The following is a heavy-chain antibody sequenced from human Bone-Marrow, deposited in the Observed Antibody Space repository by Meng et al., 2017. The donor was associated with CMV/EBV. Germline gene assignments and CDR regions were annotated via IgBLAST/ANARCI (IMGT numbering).Heavy chain of an antibody. CDR3: GRGGVAAAKDY. Sequence: LSFAASGFTFRTYRMHWVRQAPGAGLVWVSQIDSDESSTDYADSVKGRFTISRDNAKNTLYLQMSSLRAEDTAVYYCGRGGVAAAKDYWGQGTLVTVSS. J-gene: IGHJ4*02. D-gene: IGHD2-15*01. CDR1: GFTFRTYR. CDR2: IDSDESST. V-gene: IGHV3-74*01.